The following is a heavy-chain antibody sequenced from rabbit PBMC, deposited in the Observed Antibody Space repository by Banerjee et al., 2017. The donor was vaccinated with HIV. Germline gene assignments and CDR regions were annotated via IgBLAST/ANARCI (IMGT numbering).Heavy chain of an antibody. Sequence: QSLEESGGDLVKPGASLTLTCTASGFSFSSHYYMHWVRQAPGKGLEWIACIAADSTGSGSTYYASWAKGRFTISKTSSTTVTLQMTSLTVADTATYFCAIYAVYGYLSLWGPGTLVTVS. CDR3: AIYAVYGYLSL. CDR1: GFSFSSHYY. D-gene: IGHD6-1*01. CDR2: IAADSTGSGST. V-gene: IGHV1S40*01. J-gene: IGHJ4*01.